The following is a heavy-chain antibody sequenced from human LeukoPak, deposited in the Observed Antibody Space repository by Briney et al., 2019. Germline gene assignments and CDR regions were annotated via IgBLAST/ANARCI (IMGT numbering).Heavy chain of an antibody. Sequence: SQTLSLTCAISGDSVSTNTAAWNWIRQSPSRGLEWLGRTYYRSKWYTDYAVSVKSRITINPDTSKNQFSLQLNSVTPEDTAVYFCARDGWSAFDYWGQGTLVTVST. CDR1: GDSVSTNTAA. V-gene: IGHV6-1*01. J-gene: IGHJ4*02. CDR2: TYYRSKWYT. D-gene: IGHD2-15*01. CDR3: ARDGWSAFDY.